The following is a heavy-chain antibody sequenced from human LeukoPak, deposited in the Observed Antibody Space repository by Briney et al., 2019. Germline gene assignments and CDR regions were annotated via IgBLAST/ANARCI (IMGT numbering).Heavy chain of an antibody. Sequence: SETLSLTCTVSGVSISNYYWSWIRQPPGKGLEWIGYIHYSGSTSYNPSLKSRVTISIDTSKNQFSLKLNSVTAADTAVFYCAREPITSGGNDAFDIWGQGTMVTVSS. CDR3: AREPITSGGNDAFDI. V-gene: IGHV4-4*08. CDR2: IHYSGST. D-gene: IGHD3-16*01. J-gene: IGHJ3*02. CDR1: GVSISNYY.